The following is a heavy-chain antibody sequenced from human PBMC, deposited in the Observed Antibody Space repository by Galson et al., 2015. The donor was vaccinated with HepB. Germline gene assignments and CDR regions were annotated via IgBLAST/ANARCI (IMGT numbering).Heavy chain of an antibody. Sequence: QSGAEVKKTGEPLRISCKASGYNFTNYCIAWVRQKPGKGLEWMGMMHPGDSTCIYSLSFQGLVTLSADKSLGAAFLQWSRLRTSDTAIYYCARGTDMVGVPPPDYWGQGILVTVSS. CDR1: GYNFTNYC. V-gene: IGHV5-51*01. CDR2: MHPGDSTC. D-gene: IGHD2-2*01. CDR3: ARGTDMVGVPPPDY. J-gene: IGHJ4*02.